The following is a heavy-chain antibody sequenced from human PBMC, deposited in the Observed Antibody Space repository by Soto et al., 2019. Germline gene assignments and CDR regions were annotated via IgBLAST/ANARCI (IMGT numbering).Heavy chain of an antibody. Sequence: QVQLQESGPGLVKPSETLSLTCTVSGGSISSYYWSWIRQPPGKGLEWIGYIYYSGSTNYNPSLKSRVTISVDTSKNQCSLKLSSVTAADTAVYYCARYGSGSSVWFDPWGQGTLVTDSS. CDR3: ARYGSGSSVWFDP. CDR2: IYYSGST. D-gene: IGHD3-10*01. CDR1: GGSISSYY. V-gene: IGHV4-59*01. J-gene: IGHJ5*02.